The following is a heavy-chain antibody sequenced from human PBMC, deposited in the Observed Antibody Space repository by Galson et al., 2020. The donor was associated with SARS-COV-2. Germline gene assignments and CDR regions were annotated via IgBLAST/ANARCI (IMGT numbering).Heavy chain of an antibody. CDR2: ISTYNGDT. CDR1: GYTFSSYG. D-gene: IGHD3-10*01. Sequence: ASVKVSCKASGYTFSSYGISWVRQAPGQGLEWMGWISTYNGDTYYAQSLQDRVTMTTDTSTSTAYMDLRSLRTDDTAVYYCVRDFWYYASGREHWGEGNQVSVSS. J-gene: IGHJ1*01. CDR3: VRDFWYYASGREH. V-gene: IGHV1-18*01.